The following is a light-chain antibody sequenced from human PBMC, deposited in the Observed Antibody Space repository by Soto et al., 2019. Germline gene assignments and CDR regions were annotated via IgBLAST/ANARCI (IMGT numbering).Light chain of an antibody. V-gene: IGKV1D-12*01. CDR1: QDIAGY. CDR3: QQAYSFPIT. Sequence: DIQVTQSPSSVSASVGDRVTITCRASQDIAGYLARYQHKPGRTPELLIQGASRLQSGVPARFSGSGSGTDFTLSINSLQPEDFATYYCQQAYSFPITFGQGTRLEIK. CDR2: GAS. J-gene: IGKJ5*01.